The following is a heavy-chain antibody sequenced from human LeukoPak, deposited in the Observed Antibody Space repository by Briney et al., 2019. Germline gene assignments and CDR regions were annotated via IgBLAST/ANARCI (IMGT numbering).Heavy chain of an antibody. V-gene: IGHV4-61*02. CDR3: ARVTGYMIEDYFDY. D-gene: IGHD3-22*01. J-gene: IGHJ4*02. CDR2: IYSSGTT. CDR1: GGSISSGSYY. Sequence: SETLSLTCTVSGGSISSGSYYWNWIRQPAEKGLEWIGRIYSSGTTSYNPSLKSRVTISVDTSKNQFSLKLRSVTAADTAVYYCARVTGYMIEDYFDYWGQGTLVTVSS.